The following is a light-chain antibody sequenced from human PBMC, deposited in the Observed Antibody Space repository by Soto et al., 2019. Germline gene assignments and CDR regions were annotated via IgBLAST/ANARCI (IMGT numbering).Light chain of an antibody. V-gene: IGKV1-5*03. CDR2: EAS. CDR3: QQYNYLWT. Sequence: DTQMTQSPSTLSASVGDRVTITCRASQSIRSALAWYQQKPGKAPKLLIFEASGLQSGVPSRFSGSGSETEFTLTIISLQPDDLANYYCQQYNYLWTFGQGTKV. CDR1: QSIRSA. J-gene: IGKJ1*01.